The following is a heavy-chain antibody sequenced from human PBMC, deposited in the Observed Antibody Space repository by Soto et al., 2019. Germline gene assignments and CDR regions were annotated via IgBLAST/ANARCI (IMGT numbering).Heavy chain of an antibody. Sequence: PGGSLRLSCVASGFTLSGYWMHWVRQAPGKGLVWVSRISSDGISTSYADSVKGRFTISRDSAENTLYLQMNSLRAEDTAVYYCARGMGGGDFWSGLALWGQGTLVTVSS. CDR3: ARGMGGGDFWSGLAL. CDR1: GFTLSGYW. CDR2: ISSDGIST. J-gene: IGHJ4*02. D-gene: IGHD3-3*01. V-gene: IGHV3-74*01.